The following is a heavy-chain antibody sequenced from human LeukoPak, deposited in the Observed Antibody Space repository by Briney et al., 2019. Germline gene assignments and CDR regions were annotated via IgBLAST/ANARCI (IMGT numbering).Heavy chain of an antibody. D-gene: IGHD2-8*01. Sequence: GASVKVSCKASGGTFSSYAISWVRQAPGQGLEWMGRIIPILGIANYAQKFQGRVTITADKSTSTAYMELSSLRSDDTAVYYCARVRTTLTNRDIVYWGQGTLVTVSS. V-gene: IGHV1-69*04. CDR1: GGTFSSYA. CDR2: IIPILGIA. J-gene: IGHJ4*02. CDR3: ARVRTTLTNRDIVY.